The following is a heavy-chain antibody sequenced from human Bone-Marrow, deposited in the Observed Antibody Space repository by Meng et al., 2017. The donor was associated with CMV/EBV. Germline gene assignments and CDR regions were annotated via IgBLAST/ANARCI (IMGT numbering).Heavy chain of an antibody. CDR3: ARGATGTRFDY. J-gene: IGHJ4*02. CDR2: ISSNGGST. V-gene: IGHV3-64*02. CDR1: GFTFSNYS. D-gene: IGHD1-1*01. Sequence: GESLKISCAGSGFTFSNYSMQWVRQAPGKGLEYVSVISSNGGSTFHADSVKGRFTFSRDNAKNSLYLQMNSLRAEDTAFYYCARGATGTRFDYWGQGTLVTVAS.